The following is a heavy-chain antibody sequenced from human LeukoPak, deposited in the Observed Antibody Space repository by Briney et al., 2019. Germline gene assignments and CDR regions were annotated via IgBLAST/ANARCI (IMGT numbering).Heavy chain of an antibody. J-gene: IGHJ4*02. Sequence: QPGGSLRLSCAASGLTFDDYAMHWVRQAPGKGLEWVSGISWNSGSIGYADSVKGRFTISRDNAKNSLYLQMNSLRAEDMALYYCAKGDSYYYDSSGYHVGGYFDYWGQGTLVTVSP. V-gene: IGHV3-9*03. CDR3: AKGDSYYYDSSGYHVGGYFDY. CDR2: ISWNSGSI. CDR1: GLTFDDYA. D-gene: IGHD3-22*01.